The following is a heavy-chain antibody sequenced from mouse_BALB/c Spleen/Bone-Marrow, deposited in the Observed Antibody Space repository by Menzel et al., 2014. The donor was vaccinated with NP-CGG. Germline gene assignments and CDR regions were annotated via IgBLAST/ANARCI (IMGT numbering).Heavy chain of an antibody. V-gene: IGHV1-67*01. CDR2: ISTYSGNT. D-gene: IGHD1-1*01. CDR3: ASYGSSYYAMDY. J-gene: IGHJ4*01. CDR1: GYTFTDYA. Sequence: VKLMESGPELVRPGVSVRISCKGSGYTFTDYAMHWVKQSHAKSLEWIGVISTYSGNTNYNQKFKGKATMTVGKSSSTAYMELARLTSEDSAIYYCASYGSSYYAMDYWGQGTSVTVSS.